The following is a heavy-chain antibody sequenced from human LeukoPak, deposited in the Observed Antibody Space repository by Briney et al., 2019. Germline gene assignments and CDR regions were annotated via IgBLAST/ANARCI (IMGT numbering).Heavy chain of an antibody. Sequence: SETLSLTCTVSGASISSGDYYWSWIRPPPGKGLEWIGYIYYSGRTSYNPSLKSRVTISVDTSKTQFSLKLSSVTAADTAVCYCARGSGYYDSSGYPGPHDAFDIWGQGTMVTVSS. CDR1: GASISSGDYY. CDR3: ARGSGYYDSSGYPGPHDAFDI. V-gene: IGHV4-30-4*01. D-gene: IGHD3-22*01. J-gene: IGHJ3*02. CDR2: IYYSGRT.